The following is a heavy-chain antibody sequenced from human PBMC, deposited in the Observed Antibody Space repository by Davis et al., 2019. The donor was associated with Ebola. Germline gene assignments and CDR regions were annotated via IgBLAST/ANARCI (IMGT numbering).Heavy chain of an antibody. CDR1: GGSISSSSYY. D-gene: IGHD3-22*01. CDR3: ASHSSGYPVDY. J-gene: IGHJ4*02. CDR2: IYYSGST. Sequence: SETLSLTCTVSGGSISSSSYYWXXFRQPPVTRLFCIGSIYYSGSTYYNPSLKSRVTISVDTSKNQFSLKLSSVTAADTAVYYCASHSSGYPVDYWGQGTLVTVSS. V-gene: IGHV4-39*01.